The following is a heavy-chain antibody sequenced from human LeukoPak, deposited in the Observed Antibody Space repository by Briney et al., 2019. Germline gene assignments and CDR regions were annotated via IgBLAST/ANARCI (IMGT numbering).Heavy chain of an antibody. D-gene: IGHD3-10*01. CDR2: ISAYNGNT. CDR1: GYTFTSYG. J-gene: IGHJ6*03. CDR3: ARGAFYGSGSYFYYYYMGV. V-gene: IGHV1-18*01. Sequence: GASVKVSCKASGYTFTSYGISWVRQAPGQGLEWMGWISAYNGNTNYAQKLQGRVTMTTDTSTSTAYMELRSLRSDDTAVYYCARGAFYGSGSYFYYYYMGVWGKGTTVTISS.